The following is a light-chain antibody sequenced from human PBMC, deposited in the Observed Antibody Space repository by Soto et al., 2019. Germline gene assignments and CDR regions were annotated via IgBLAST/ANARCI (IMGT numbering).Light chain of an antibody. J-gene: IGLJ3*02. V-gene: IGLV1-47*01. CDR2: RNN. CDR1: GSNIGSNY. Sequence: QSVLTQPPSASGTPGQRVTISCSGSGSNIGSNYVYWYQQLPGTAPKLLIHRNNLRPSGVPDRFSGSKSGTSASLAISGLRSEDEADYHCAAWDDSLSGWVFGSGTKLTVL. CDR3: AAWDDSLSGWV.